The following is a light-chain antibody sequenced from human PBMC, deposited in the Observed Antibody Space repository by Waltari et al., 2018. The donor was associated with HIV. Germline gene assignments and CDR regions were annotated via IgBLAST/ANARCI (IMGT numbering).Light chain of an antibody. V-gene: IGKV3-20*01. Sequence: EIVLTQSPGTLSLSPGERATLSCRSSPSISSSDLAWYQQKPGQAPRLLIYGASSGATGIPDRFSGSGSGTDFTLTISRLEPEDFAVYYCQQYGTSPHTFGQGTKLEI. J-gene: IGKJ2*01. CDR2: GAS. CDR1: PSISSSD. CDR3: QQYGTSPHT.